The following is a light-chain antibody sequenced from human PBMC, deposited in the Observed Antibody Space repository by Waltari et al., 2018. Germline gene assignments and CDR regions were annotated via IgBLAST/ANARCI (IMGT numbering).Light chain of an antibody. J-gene: IGKJ4*01. V-gene: IGKV3-15*01. CDR2: GAS. CDR3: QQYNDWPPLT. CDR1: QSVNRF. Sequence: EVVMTQSPATLSVSPGERVTLSCRASQSVNRFVAWYQHNPGQAPRLLIYGASTRATGIPARFSGSGSGTEFTLTISSLQSEDFAVYYCQQYNDWPPLTFGGGTKLEIK.